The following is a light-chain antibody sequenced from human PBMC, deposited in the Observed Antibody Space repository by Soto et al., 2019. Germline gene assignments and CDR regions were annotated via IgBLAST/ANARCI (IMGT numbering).Light chain of an antibody. V-gene: IGLV2-11*01. Sequence: QSVLIQPRSVSGSPGQSVTISCTGTSSDVGTYNYVSWYRQHPGKAPKLMISDVSKRPSGVPDRFSGSKSDNTASLTISGLQAEDEGDYYCCSYAGSYIVVFGTGTKVTVL. J-gene: IGLJ1*01. CDR3: CSYAGSYIVV. CDR2: DVS. CDR1: SSDVGTYNY.